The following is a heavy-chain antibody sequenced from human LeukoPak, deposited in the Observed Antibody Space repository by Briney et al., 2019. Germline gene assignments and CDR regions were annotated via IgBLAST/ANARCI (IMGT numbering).Heavy chain of an antibody. V-gene: IGHV1-58*01. CDR1: GFTFTTSA. CDR3: VAGKDSGRNRPFDY. CDR2: IVVGGGNT. D-gene: IGHD1-26*01. J-gene: IGHJ4*02. Sequence: GTSVKVSCKASGFTFTTSAVQWVRQARGQRLEWIGWIVVGGGNTDYARKFQERVTITRDMSTSTAYMELSSLRSEDTAVYYCVAGKDSGRNRPFDYWGQGTLVTVSS.